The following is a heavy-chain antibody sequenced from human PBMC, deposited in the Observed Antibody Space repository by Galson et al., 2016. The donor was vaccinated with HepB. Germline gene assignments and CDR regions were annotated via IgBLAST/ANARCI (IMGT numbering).Heavy chain of an antibody. Sequence: SLRLSCAASGFILNSDWMNWVRQTPGKGLEWVANIRADGSVKYYVDSVRGRFTISRDSAKNSLYLQMSGLRVEETAVYYCARVSTGSYSDWGQGTLVTVSS. J-gene: IGHJ1*01. D-gene: IGHD3-10*01. CDR3: ARVSTGSYSD. CDR2: IRADGSVK. V-gene: IGHV3-7*01. CDR1: GFILNSDW.